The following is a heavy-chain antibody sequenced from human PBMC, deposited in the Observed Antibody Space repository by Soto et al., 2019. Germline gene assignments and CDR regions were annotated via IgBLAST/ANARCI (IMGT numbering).Heavy chain of an antibody. D-gene: IGHD3-3*01. V-gene: IGHV1-69*13. CDR3: ARTPNYDFWSGYSSPYYYYYGMDV. J-gene: IGHJ6*02. CDR1: GGTFSSYA. Sequence: SVKVSCKASGGTFSSYAVSWVRQAPGQGLEWMGGIIPMFGTTNYAQMFQGRATITADEATSTVYMELSSLRSEDTAVYYCARTPNYDFWSGYSSPYYYYYGMDVWGQGTTVTVSS. CDR2: IIPMFGTT.